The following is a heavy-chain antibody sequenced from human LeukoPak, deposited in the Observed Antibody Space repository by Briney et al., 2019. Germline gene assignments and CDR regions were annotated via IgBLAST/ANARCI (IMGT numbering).Heavy chain of an antibody. CDR3: ARLPSVRGVDRYFDY. J-gene: IGHJ4*02. D-gene: IGHD3-10*01. CDR1: GYSFTSYW. V-gene: IGHV5-51*01. Sequence: RGESLKISCKGSGYSFTSYWIGWVRQMPGKGLEWMGIIYPGDSDTRYSPSFQGQVTISVDKSISTAYLQWSSLKASDTAMYYGARLPSVRGVDRYFDYWGQGTLVTVSS. CDR2: IYPGDSDT.